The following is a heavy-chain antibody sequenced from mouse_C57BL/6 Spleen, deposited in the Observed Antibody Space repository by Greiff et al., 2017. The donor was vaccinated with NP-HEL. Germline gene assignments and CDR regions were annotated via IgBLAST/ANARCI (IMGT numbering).Heavy chain of an antibody. CDR3: ARSGSNLYYYAMDY. CDR2: INPSTGGT. CDR1: GYSFTGYY. V-gene: IGHV1-42*01. Sequence: EVQLQQSGPELVKPGASVKISCKASGYSFTGYYMNWVKQSPEKSLEWIGEINPSTGGTTYNQKFKAKATLTVDKSSSTAYMQLKSLTSEDSAVYYCARSGSNLYYYAMDYWGQGTSVTVSS. J-gene: IGHJ4*01. D-gene: IGHD2-5*01.